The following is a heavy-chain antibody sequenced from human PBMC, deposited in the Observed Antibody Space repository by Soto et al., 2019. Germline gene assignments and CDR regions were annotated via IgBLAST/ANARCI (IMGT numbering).Heavy chain of an antibody. CDR3: ARVGAGRYDAFDI. V-gene: IGHV3-48*01. Sequence: EVQLVESGGGLVQPGGSLRLSCAASGFTFSSFNMNWVRQTPGKGLEWVSYIGGGSSTIYYADSVKGRFTISRDNAKNSLFLQMNSLRAEDTAVYYCARVGAGRYDAFDIWGQGTMDTVSS. CDR2: IGGGSSTI. J-gene: IGHJ3*02. CDR1: GFTFSSFN. D-gene: IGHD2-15*01.